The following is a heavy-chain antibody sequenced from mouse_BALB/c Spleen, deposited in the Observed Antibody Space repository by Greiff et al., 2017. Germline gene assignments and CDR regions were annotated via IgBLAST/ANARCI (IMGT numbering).Heavy chain of an antibody. Sequence: VQLQQSGAELARPGASVKMSCKASGYTFTSYTTHWVKQRPGQGLEWIGYINPSSGYTNYNQKFKDKATLTADKSASTAYMQLSSLTSEDSAVYDCARYRYYDYDGWYFDVWGAGTTVTVSA. J-gene: IGHJ1*01. V-gene: IGHV1-4*01. D-gene: IGHD2-4*01. CDR1: GYTFTSYT. CDR2: INPSSGYT. CDR3: ARYRYYDYDGWYFDV.